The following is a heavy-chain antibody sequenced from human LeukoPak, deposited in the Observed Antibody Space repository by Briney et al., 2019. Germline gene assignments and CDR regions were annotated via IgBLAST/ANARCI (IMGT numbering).Heavy chain of an antibody. CDR1: GGSISSSSYY. Sequence: PSETLSLTCTVSGGSISSSSYYWGWIRQPPGKGLEWIGSIYYSGSTYYNPSLKIRVTISVDTSKNQFSLKLSSVTAADTAVYYCARVGGYCSSTSCYYYFDYWGQGTLVTVSS. V-gene: IGHV4-39*01. J-gene: IGHJ4*02. D-gene: IGHD2-2*01. CDR2: IYYSGST. CDR3: ARVGGYCSSTSCYYYFDY.